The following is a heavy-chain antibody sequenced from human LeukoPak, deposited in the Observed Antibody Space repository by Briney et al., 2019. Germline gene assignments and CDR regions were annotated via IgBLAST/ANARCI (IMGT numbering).Heavy chain of an antibody. CDR1: GGTFSSYA. CDR2: IIPIFGTA. CDR3: ARGVRVDFPQQQLVGGNY. V-gene: IGHV1-69*13. D-gene: IGHD6-13*01. Sequence: ASVKVSCKASGGTFSSYAISWVRQAPGQGLEWMGGIIPIFGTANYAQKFQGRVTITADESTSTAYMELSSLRSEDTAVYYCARGVRVDFPQQQLVGGNYWGQGTLVTVSS. J-gene: IGHJ4*02.